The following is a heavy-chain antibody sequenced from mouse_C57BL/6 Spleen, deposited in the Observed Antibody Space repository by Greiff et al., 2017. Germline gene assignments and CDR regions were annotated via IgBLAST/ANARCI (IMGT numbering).Heavy chain of an antibody. Sequence: EVHLVESEGGLVQPGSSMKLSCTASGFTFSDYYMAWVRQVPEKGLEWVANINYDGSSTYYLDSLKSRFIISRDNAKNILYLQMSSLKSEDTATYYCAREPYYYAMDYWGQGTSVTVSS. CDR1: GFTFSDYY. V-gene: IGHV5-16*01. CDR2: INYDGSST. CDR3: AREPYYYAMDY. J-gene: IGHJ4*01.